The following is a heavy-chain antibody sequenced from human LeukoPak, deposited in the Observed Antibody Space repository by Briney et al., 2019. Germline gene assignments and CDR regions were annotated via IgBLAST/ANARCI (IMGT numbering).Heavy chain of an antibody. J-gene: IGHJ4*02. CDR1: GGSISSYY. CDR3: ARAVYRSSSTFDY. CDR2: IYYSGST. D-gene: IGHD6-6*01. V-gene: IGHV4-39*07. Sequence: PSETLSLTCTFSGGSISSYYWGWIRQPPGKGLEWIGSIYYSGSTYYNPSLKSRVTISVDTSKNQFSLKLSSVTAADTAVYYCARAVYRSSSTFDYWGQGTLVTVSS.